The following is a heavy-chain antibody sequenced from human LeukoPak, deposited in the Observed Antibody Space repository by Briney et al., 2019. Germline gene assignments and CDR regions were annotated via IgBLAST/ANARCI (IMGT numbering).Heavy chain of an antibody. CDR1: GDSINNTYF. V-gene: IGHV4-38-2*02. CDR2: IDQGGNT. D-gene: IGHD3-22*01. Sequence: SETLSLTCDVFGDSINNTYFWGWIRRPPGKGLRWIGSIDQGGNTYFESSLKGRVYLSVDTSKNQFSLTLTPVTDADTAIYHCVREVRYHDDSGYPDSWGQGTLVIVSS. CDR3: VREVRYHDDSGYPDS. J-gene: IGHJ4*02.